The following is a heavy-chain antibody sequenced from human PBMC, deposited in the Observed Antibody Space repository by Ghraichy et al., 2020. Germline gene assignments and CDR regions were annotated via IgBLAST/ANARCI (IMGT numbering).Heavy chain of an antibody. V-gene: IGHV4-34*01. J-gene: IGHJ5*02. Sequence: SETLSLTCSVYGASFSGYYWSWIRQSPGKGLEWIGEINHSGATNYNPSLKSRVTISEDTSKNHFSLKLTSVTAADTAVYYCARGQYYDVLTGRFYNWFHPWGQGTPVTVSP. CDR3: ARGQYYDVLTGRFYNWFHP. CDR2: INHSGAT. D-gene: IGHD3-9*01. CDR1: GASFSGYY.